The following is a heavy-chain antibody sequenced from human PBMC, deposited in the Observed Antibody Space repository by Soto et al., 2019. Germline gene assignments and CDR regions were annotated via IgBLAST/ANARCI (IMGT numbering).Heavy chain of an antibody. CDR2: IYSGGST. D-gene: IGHD2-15*01. Sequence: PGGSLRFSCAASGFTVSNNYMSWVRQAPGKGLEWVSIIYSGGSTYYADSVQGRFTISRDSSKNTLFLQKSSLRAEDTAVYCCASEGGGVYCSGGSCHGRYFDFWGQGTRVTVSS. CDR3: ASEGGGVYCSGGSCHGRYFDF. J-gene: IGHJ4*02. V-gene: IGHV3-53*01. CDR1: GFTVSNNY.